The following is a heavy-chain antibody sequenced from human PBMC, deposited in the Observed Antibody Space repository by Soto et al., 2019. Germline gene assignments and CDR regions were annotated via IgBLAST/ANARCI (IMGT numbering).Heavy chain of an antibody. CDR3: ARDGIGGTTFRGYLDY. J-gene: IGHJ4*02. V-gene: IGHV3-23*01. D-gene: IGHD2-15*01. CDR2: ISAST. Sequence: PGGSLRLSCAASVLTVSSYALNWVRQAPGKGLEWVSGISASTYYADSVKGRFTISRDNSKNTLYLQMNSLRAEDTAVYYCARDGIGGTTFRGYLDYWGQGNLVTVSS. CDR1: VLTVSSYA.